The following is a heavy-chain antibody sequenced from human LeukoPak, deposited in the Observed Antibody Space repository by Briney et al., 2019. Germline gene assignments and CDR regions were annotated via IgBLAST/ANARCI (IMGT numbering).Heavy chain of an antibody. CDR3: ARHYGGLDDY. V-gene: IGHV1-69*04. CDR2: IISIVGST. D-gene: IGHD4-23*01. Sequence: AASVKVSCKTSGDTFSSYGISWVRQAPGQGPEWMGRIISIVGSTNYAEKLQGRVTITADKSTSTVYMELSSLRSEDTAVYYCARHYGGLDDYWGQGTLIIVSS. CDR1: GDTFSSYG. J-gene: IGHJ4*02.